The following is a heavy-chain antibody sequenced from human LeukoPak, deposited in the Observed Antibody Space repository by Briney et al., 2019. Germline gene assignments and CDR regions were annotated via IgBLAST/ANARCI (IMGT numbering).Heavy chain of an antibody. J-gene: IGHJ5*02. Sequence: SVTVSCKASGGTFSSYAISWVRQAPGQGLEWMGWIIPNFGTANYAQKFQGRVTITADKSTSTAYMELSSLRSEDTAVYYCARDNCSSTSCYTGPWFDPWGQGTLVTVSS. CDR1: GGTFSSYA. CDR2: IIPNFGTA. CDR3: ARDNCSSTSCYTGPWFDP. V-gene: IGHV1-69*06. D-gene: IGHD2-2*02.